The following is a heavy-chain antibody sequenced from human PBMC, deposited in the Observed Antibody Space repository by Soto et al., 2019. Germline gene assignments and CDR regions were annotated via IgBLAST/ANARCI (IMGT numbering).Heavy chain of an antibody. Sequence: SETLSLTCTVSGGSISSSSYYWGWIRQPPGKGLEWIGSIYYSGSTYYNPSLKSRVTISVDTSKNQFSLKLSSVTAADTAVYYCARHPPPHSSSWYYFDYWGQGTLVTVSS. CDR2: IYYSGST. CDR3: ARHPPPHSSSWYYFDY. V-gene: IGHV4-39*01. J-gene: IGHJ4*02. D-gene: IGHD6-13*01. CDR1: GGSISSSSYY.